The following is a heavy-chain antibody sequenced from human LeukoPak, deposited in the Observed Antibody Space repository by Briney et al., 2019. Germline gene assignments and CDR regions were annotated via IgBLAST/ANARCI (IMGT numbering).Heavy chain of an antibody. Sequence: KPSETLSLTCTVSGDSVSSYYLTWIRQPPGKGLEWIGCIYYSGSTNYNPSLKSRVTISVDTSKNQFSLRLSSVTAADTAAYYCARALDYYGSGSYYWGWFDPWGQGTLVTVSS. CDR1: GDSVSSYY. V-gene: IGHV4-59*02. D-gene: IGHD3-10*01. J-gene: IGHJ5*02. CDR2: IYYSGST. CDR3: ARALDYYGSGSYYWGWFDP.